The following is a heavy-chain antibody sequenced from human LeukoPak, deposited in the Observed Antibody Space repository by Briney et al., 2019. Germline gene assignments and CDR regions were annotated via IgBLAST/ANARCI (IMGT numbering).Heavy chain of an antibody. V-gene: IGHV3-30*18. CDR3: AKDYEGHFDY. Sequence: PGGSLRLSCEASGFTLSSYGMPWVRQAPGKGLEWVAVISYDGSNKYYADSVKGRFTISRDNSKNTLYLQMNSLRAEDTAVYYCAKDYEGHFDYWGQGTLVTVSS. J-gene: IGHJ4*02. D-gene: IGHD3-3*01. CDR2: ISYDGSNK. CDR1: GFTLSSYG.